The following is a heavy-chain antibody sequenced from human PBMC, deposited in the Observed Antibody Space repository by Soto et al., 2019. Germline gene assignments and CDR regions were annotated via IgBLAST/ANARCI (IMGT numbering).Heavy chain of an antibody. Sequence: GGSLRLSCAASGFTFSSYAMHWVRQAPGKGLEWVAVISYDGSNKYYADSVKGRFTISRDNSKNTLFLQMNSLRAEDTAVYYCARHLGAGSVKGMDVWGQGTTVTVSS. J-gene: IGHJ6*02. V-gene: IGHV3-30-3*01. CDR1: GFTFSSYA. CDR2: ISYDGSNK. CDR3: ARHLGAGSVKGMDV.